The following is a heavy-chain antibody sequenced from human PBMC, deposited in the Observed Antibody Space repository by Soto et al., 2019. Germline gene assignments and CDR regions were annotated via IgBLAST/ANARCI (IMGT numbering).Heavy chain of an antibody. CDR1: GATVSRGDYF. CDR3: ARESSSWTGGGYYYYYGMDV. D-gene: IGHD6-13*01. J-gene: IGHJ6*02. V-gene: IGHV4-61*03. Sequence: SETLSLTCTVSGATVSRGDYFWTWIRQPPGKGLEWIGYIYSSGTTNYNPALKSRVTISLDTSGSYFSLKLTSVTAADTAVYYCARESSSWTGGGYYYYYGMDVWGQGTTVTVS. CDR2: IYSSGTT.